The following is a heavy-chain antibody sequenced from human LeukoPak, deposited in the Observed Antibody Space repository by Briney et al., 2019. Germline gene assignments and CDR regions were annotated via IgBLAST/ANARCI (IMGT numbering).Heavy chain of an antibody. Sequence: SETLSLTCTVSGGSISSGSYYWSWVRQPAGKGLEWIGRIYTSGSTNYNPSLKSRVTISVDTSKNQFSLKLSSVTAADTAVYYCARGKVSGWYPYYFDYWGQGTLVTVSS. V-gene: IGHV4-61*02. D-gene: IGHD6-19*01. CDR1: GGSISSGSYY. J-gene: IGHJ4*02. CDR3: ARGKVSGWYPYYFDY. CDR2: IYTSGST.